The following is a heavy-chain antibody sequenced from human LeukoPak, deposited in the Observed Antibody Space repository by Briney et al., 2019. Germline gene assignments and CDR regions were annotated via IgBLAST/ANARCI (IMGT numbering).Heavy chain of an antibody. D-gene: IGHD4-17*01. V-gene: IGHV3-23*01. CDR2: ISGSGTNT. Sequence: GGSLRLSCAASGFTFSSYAMSWVRQAPGKGLEWVSVISGSGTNTYYADSVKGRFTISRDNAKNSLYLQMNSLRAEDTAVYYCAIGRGIYGDYDYWGQGTLVTVSS. CDR3: AIGRGIYGDYDY. CDR1: GFTFSSYA. J-gene: IGHJ4*02.